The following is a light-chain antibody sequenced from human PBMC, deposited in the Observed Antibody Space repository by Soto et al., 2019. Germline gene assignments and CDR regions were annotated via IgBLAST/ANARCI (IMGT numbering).Light chain of an antibody. Sequence: IQLTQPPSSLSASVGDRVPLTCRSSQGISRYLAWYQQKPGKAPKLLIYSASSLQSGVPSRFSGSGSGTYFTLTISSLQHEDVSTYYCQQTNSFPLTCGGGNKV. CDR2: SAS. CDR3: QQTNSFPLT. J-gene: IGKJ4*01. V-gene: IGKV1-9*01. CDR1: QGISRY.